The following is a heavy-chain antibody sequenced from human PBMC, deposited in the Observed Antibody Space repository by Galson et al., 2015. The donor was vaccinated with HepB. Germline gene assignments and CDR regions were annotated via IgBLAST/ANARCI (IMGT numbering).Heavy chain of an antibody. CDR3: ARNPSSYDYYNMDV. J-gene: IGHJ6*02. CDR1: GVTIPSYS. CDR2: ISAGSTTI. Sequence: SLRLSCAASGVTIPSYSMNWVRKAPGKGLEWLAYISAGSTTIYYAASVKGRFTIFRDNAKNFLYLHMNSLRGEDTAVYYCARNPSSYDYYNMDVRGHGTTVTVSS. V-gene: IGHV3-48*01.